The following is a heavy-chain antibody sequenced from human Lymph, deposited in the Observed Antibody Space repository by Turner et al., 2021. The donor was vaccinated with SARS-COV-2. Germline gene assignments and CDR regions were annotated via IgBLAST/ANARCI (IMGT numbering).Heavy chain of an antibody. CDR1: GYTFTGYY. CDR3: ARDVERYNDFWSGYSGGYGLDV. V-gene: IGHV1-2*02. D-gene: IGHD3-3*01. Sequence: QVQLVQSGAEVTKPGASVKVSCQASGYTFTGYYMHWVRQAPGQGLEWMGWINPNSGGTNYAQKFQGRVTMTRDTSISTAYMELSRLRSDDTAVYYCARDVERYNDFWSGYSGGYGLDVWGQGTTVTVSS. J-gene: IGHJ6*02. CDR2: INPNSGGT.